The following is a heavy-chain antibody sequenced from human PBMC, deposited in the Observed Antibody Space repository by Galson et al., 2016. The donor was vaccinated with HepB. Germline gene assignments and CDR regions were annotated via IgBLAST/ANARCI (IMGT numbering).Heavy chain of an antibody. CDR2: INHSGSI. J-gene: IGHJ4*02. CDR1: GGSFSTYY. Sequence: SETLSLTCAVYGGSFSTYYWSWIRQPPGKGLGWIGDINHSGSIIYNPSLKSRVTISVDTSKKQVSLKLSSVTAADTAVYYCARGGALGMTTFTFYFDDWGQGTLVTVSS. CDR3: ARGGALGMTTFTFYFDD. D-gene: IGHD5-24*01. V-gene: IGHV4-34*01.